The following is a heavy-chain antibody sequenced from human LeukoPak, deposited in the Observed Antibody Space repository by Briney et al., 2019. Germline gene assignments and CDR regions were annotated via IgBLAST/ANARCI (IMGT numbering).Heavy chain of an antibody. CDR3: ARGTRYRSPYYMDV. V-gene: IGHV3-21*01. Sequence: GGSLRLSCAASGFTFSSYSMNWVRQAPGKGLEWVSSISSSSSYIYYADSVKGRFTISRDNAKNSLYLQMDSLRAEDTAVYYCARGTRYRSPYYMDVWGKGTTVTVSS. D-gene: IGHD1-14*01. CDR2: ISSSSSYI. CDR1: GFTFSSYS. J-gene: IGHJ6*03.